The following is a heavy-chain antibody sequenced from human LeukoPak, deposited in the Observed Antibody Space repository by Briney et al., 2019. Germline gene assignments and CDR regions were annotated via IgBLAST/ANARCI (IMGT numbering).Heavy chain of an antibody. J-gene: IGHJ4*02. CDR1: GFTFSNYS. CDR2: ISSSSSYI. D-gene: IGHD3-3*01. CDR3: ARVNVGYYDFWSGFPLDY. V-gene: IGHV3-21*01. Sequence: PGGSLRLSCAASGFTFSNYSMNWVRQAPGKGLEWVSSISSSSSYIYYADSVKGRFTISRDNAKNSLYLQMNSLRAEDTAVYYCARVNVGYYDFWSGFPLDYWGQGTLVTVSS.